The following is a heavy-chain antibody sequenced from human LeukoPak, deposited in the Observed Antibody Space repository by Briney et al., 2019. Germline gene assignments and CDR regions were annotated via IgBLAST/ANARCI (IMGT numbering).Heavy chain of an antibody. CDR1: GFTFSRYA. CDR3: AKGSVAAVVTFIDF. Sequence: GGSLRLSCAASGFTFSRYAMNWVLQAPGKGLEWVSVISGSGGSTYYADSVKGRFTISRDNSKNTLFLQMNSLRAEDTAVYYCAKGSVAAVVTFIDFWGQGTLVTVSS. J-gene: IGHJ4*02. V-gene: IGHV3-23*01. CDR2: ISGSGGST. D-gene: IGHD6-13*01.